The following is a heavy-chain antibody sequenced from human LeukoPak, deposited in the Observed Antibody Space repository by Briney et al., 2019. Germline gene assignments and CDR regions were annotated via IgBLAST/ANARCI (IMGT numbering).Heavy chain of an antibody. Sequence: SVKASCKASGGTFSSYAISWVRQAPEQGLEWMGGIIPIFGTANYAQKFQGRVTITADESTSTAYMALSSLRSEDTAVYYCASSHGLYVATMTFDCWGQGTLVTVSS. D-gene: IGHD5-12*01. V-gene: IGHV1-69*13. CDR1: GGTFSSYA. CDR2: IIPIFGTA. CDR3: ASSHGLYVATMTFDC. J-gene: IGHJ4*01.